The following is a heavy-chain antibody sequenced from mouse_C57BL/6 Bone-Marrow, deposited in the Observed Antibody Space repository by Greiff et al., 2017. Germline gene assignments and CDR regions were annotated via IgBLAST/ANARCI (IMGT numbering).Heavy chain of an antibody. CDR2: IYPSDSET. Sequence: QQPGAELVRPGSSVKLSCKASGYTFTSYWMDWVKQRPGQGLEWIGNIYPSDSETHYNQKFKDKATLTVDKSSSTAYMQLSSLTSEDSAVYYCSRKDYGSSYAGYWGQGTTLTVSS. J-gene: IGHJ2*01. D-gene: IGHD1-1*01. V-gene: IGHV1-61*01. CDR1: GYTFTSYW. CDR3: SRKDYGSSYAGY.